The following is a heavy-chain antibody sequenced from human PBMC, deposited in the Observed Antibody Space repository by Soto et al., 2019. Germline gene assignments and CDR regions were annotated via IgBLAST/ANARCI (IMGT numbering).Heavy chain of an antibody. Sequence: SETLSLTCTVSGGSISSGGYCWSWIRQHPGKGLEWIGYIYYSGSTYYNPSLKSRVTISVDTSKNQFSLKLSSVTAADTAVYHCARDRDCSSTSCYTDYYYGMDVWGQGTTVTVSS. D-gene: IGHD2-2*01. CDR2: IYYSGST. CDR1: GGSISSGGYC. V-gene: IGHV4-31*03. J-gene: IGHJ6*02. CDR3: ARDRDCSSTSCYTDYYYGMDV.